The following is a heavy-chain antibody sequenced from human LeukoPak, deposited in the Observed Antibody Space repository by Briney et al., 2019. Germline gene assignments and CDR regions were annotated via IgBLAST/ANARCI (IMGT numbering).Heavy chain of an antibody. CDR3: ARDQGVSSGWPHYFDY. CDR2: ISYDGSNK. CDR1: GFTFSSYA. V-gene: IGHV3-30-3*01. Sequence: PGGSLRLSCAASGFTFSSYAMHWVRQAPGKGLEWVAVISYDGSNKYYADSVKGRFTISRDNSKNTLYLQMNSLRAEDTAVYYCARDQGVSSGWPHYFDYWGQGTLVTVSS. J-gene: IGHJ4*02. D-gene: IGHD6-19*01.